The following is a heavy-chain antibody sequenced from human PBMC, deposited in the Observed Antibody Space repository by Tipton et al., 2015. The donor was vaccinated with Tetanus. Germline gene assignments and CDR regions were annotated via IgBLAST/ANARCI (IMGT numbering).Heavy chain of an antibody. CDR3: AKEFQRARIRFFDS. J-gene: IGHJ4*02. D-gene: IGHD3-10*01. V-gene: IGHV3-74*01. CDR1: GFTFRNYW. Sequence: SLRLSCAASGFTFRNYWMHWVRQAPGKGLVWVSRLNGDGTSISYADSVKGRFTISRDNAKNTLYLQMNSLRAEDTAVYYCAKEFQRARIRFFDSWGQGTQVTASS. CDR2: LNGDGTSI.